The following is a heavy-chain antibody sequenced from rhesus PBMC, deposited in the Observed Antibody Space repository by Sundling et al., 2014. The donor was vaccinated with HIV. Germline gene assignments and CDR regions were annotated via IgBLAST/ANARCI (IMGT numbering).Heavy chain of an antibody. D-gene: IGHD3-28*01. J-gene: IGHJ4*01. CDR1: GFTFSSYG. V-gene: IGHV3-136*01. Sequence: EVQLVESGGGLVQPGGSLRLSCAASGFTFSSYGMSWVRQAPGKGLEWVSSINTASTKIYYAASVKGRFTISRDNAKNSLSLQMDSLRAEDTAVYYCTRGVVTPFDYWGQGVLVTVSS. CDR2: INTASTKI. CDR3: TRGVVTPFDY.